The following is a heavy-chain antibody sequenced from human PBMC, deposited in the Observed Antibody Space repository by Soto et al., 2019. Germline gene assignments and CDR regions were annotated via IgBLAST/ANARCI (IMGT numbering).Heavy chain of an antibody. Sequence: GGSLRLSCAASGFTFSSYAMSWVRQAPGKGLEWVSAISGSGGRPYYADSVKGRFTISRDNSKNTLYLQMNSLRAEDTAVYYCAKGPAPVGTRTSLLFDYWGQGTLVTVSS. J-gene: IGHJ4*02. CDR1: GFTFSSYA. CDR2: ISGSGGRP. D-gene: IGHD1-26*01. CDR3: AKGPAPVGTRTSLLFDY. V-gene: IGHV3-23*01.